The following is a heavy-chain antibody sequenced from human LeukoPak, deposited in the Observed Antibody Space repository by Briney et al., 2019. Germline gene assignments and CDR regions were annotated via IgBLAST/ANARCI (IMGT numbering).Heavy chain of an antibody. CDR2: IIPIFGTA. Sequence: VASVKVSCKASGGTFSSYAISWVRQAPGQGLEWMGGIIPIFGTANYAQKFQGRVTITADESTSTAYMELSSLRSEDTAVYYCARAKYYYGSGSYYSPDWDYWGQGTLVTVSS. D-gene: IGHD3-10*01. CDR1: GGTFSSYA. V-gene: IGHV1-69*13. CDR3: ARAKYYYGSGSYYSPDWDY. J-gene: IGHJ4*02.